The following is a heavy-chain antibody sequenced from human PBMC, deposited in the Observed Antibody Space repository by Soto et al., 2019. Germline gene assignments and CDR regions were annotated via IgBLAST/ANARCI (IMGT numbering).Heavy chain of an antibody. CDR2: INPNGGSI. CDR3: ARSSGGVYVIIIECTNWFAP. Sequence: QVRLVQSGAEVKAPGASVKVSCKAPGDTFTSYYMHWVRQAPGHGREWMGVINPNGGSIRFAQKFQGRVTMTRDTSSSTVYMELRGLTAEDTAVYYFARSSGGVYVIIIECTNWFAPWGQGTRVTVSS. CDR1: GDTFTSYY. V-gene: IGHV1-46*01. J-gene: IGHJ5*02. D-gene: IGHD3-16*01.